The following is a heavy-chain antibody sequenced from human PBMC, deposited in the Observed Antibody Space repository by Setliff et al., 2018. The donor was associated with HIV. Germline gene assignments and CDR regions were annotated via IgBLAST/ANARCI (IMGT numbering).Heavy chain of an antibody. V-gene: IGHV4-39*01. Sequence: SETLSLTCNVSGSSFSSSYYWAWVRQPPGKGLEWIGSIYYSGSTSYNPSLKSRVTISVDTSKNQFSLKLRSVTAADTAVYYCARRRGYCSGGTCYSGGYWFDPWGQGTLVTVS. CDR1: GSSFSSSYY. J-gene: IGHJ5*02. CDR3: ARRRGYCSGGTCYSGGYWFDP. CDR2: IYYSGST. D-gene: IGHD2-15*01.